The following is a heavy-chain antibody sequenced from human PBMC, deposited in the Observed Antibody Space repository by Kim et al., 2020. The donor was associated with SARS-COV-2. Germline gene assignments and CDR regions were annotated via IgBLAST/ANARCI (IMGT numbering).Heavy chain of an antibody. CDR2: IKQDGSEK. J-gene: IGHJ6*02. CDR3: ARDRDYYYYGMDV. Sequence: GGSLRLSCAASGFTFSSYWMSWVRQAPGKGLEWVANIKQDGSEKYYVDSVKGRFTISRDNAKNSLYLQMNSLRAEDTAVYYCARDRDYYYYGMDVWGQGTTVTVSS. V-gene: IGHV3-7*03. CDR1: GFTFSSYW.